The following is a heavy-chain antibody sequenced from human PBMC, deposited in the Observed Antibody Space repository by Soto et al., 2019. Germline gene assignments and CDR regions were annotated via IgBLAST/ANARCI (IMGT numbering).Heavy chain of an antibody. J-gene: IGHJ5*02. CDR2: IYHSGST. V-gene: IGHV4-38-2*02. D-gene: IGHD2-2*01. Sequence: SETLSLTCAVSGYSISSGYYLGWILQPPGKGLEWIGSIYHSGSTYYNPSLKSRVTISVDTSKNQFSLKLSSVTAADTAVYYCARDDCSSTSCYRHNWFDPWGQGTLVTVSS. CDR1: GYSISSGYY. CDR3: ARDDCSSTSCYRHNWFDP.